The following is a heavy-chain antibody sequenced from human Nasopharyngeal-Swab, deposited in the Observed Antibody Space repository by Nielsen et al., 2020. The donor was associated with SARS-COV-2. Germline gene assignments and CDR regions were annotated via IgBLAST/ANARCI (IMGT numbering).Heavy chain of an antibody. CDR1: GFSFDDFA. CDR2: ITWNGRVI. Sequence: SLKISCAASGFSFDDFAMHWVRQSPGKSLEWVSGITWNGRVIGYADSVKGRFTISRDNAKSSLYLQMNNLRPEDTAFYYCTKDMDASGIAADAYFDTWGQGTLVTVSA. CDR3: TKDMDASGIAADAYFDT. J-gene: IGHJ4*02. V-gene: IGHV3-9*01. D-gene: IGHD6-13*01.